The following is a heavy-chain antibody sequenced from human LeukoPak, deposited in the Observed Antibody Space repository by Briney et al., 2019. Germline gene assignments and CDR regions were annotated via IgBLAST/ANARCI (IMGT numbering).Heavy chain of an antibody. Sequence: PGGSLRLSCAASGFTFSSYAMSWVRQALGKGLEWVSTITRSGGSTYYADSVKGRFTVSRDNSKNTLYLQMNSLRAEDTAVYYCAKEDGYSYGIDYWGQGTLVTVSS. D-gene: IGHD5-18*01. J-gene: IGHJ4*02. CDR2: ITRSGGST. V-gene: IGHV3-23*01. CDR1: GFTFSSYA. CDR3: AKEDGYSYGIDY.